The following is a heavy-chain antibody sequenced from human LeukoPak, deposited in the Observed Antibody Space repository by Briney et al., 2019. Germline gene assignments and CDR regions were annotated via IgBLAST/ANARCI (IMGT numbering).Heavy chain of an antibody. V-gene: IGHV4-34*01. CDR1: GGSFSGYY. CDR2: INHSGST. J-gene: IGHJ4*02. Sequence: PSETLSLTCAVYGGSFSGYYWSWIRQPPGKGLEWIGEINHSGSTNYNPSLKSRVTISVDTSKNQFPLRLSSVTAADTTVYYCARGHYDILTGYYNFDYWGQGTLVTVSS. D-gene: IGHD3-9*01. CDR3: ARGHYDILTGYYNFDY.